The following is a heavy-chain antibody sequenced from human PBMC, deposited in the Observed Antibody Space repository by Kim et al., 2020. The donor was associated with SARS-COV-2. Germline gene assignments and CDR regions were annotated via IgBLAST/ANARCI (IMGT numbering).Heavy chain of an antibody. J-gene: IGHJ5*02. CDR1: GGSISSGGYS. D-gene: IGHD6-13*01. Sequence: SETLSLTCAVSGGSISSGGYSWSWIRQPPGKGLEWIGYIYHSGSTYYNPSLKSRVTISVDRSKNQFSLKLSSVTAADTAVYYCARVRSAAWLFDPWGQGTLVTVSS. V-gene: IGHV4-30-2*01. CDR3: ARVRSAAWLFDP. CDR2: IYHSGST.